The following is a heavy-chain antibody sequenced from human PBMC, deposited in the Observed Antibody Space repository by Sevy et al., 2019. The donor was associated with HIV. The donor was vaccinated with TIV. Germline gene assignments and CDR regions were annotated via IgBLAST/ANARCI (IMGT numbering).Heavy chain of an antibody. Sequence: GGSLRLSCAASGFTFNSYAMSWVRQGPGKGLEWVSTIIGSGGSTYYVDSVKGLFTISRDNSQNTLYLQMNSLRAEDTAVYYCAKHTTTLTSVVGYWGHGILVTVSS. J-gene: IGHJ4*01. CDR3: AKHTTTLTSVVGY. D-gene: IGHD4-4*01. CDR2: IIGSGGST. CDR1: GFTFNSYA. V-gene: IGHV3-23*01.